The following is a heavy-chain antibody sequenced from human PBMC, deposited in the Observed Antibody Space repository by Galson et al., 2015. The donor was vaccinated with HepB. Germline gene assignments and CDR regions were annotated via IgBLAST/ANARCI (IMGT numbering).Heavy chain of an antibody. CDR1: GFTFSSYA. V-gene: IGHV3-30*04. Sequence: SLRLSCAASGFTFSSYAMHWVRQAPGKGLEWVAVISYDGSNKYYADSVKGRFTISRDNSKNTLYPQMNSLRAEDTAVYYCARDRFGETDDYWGQGTLVTVSS. J-gene: IGHJ4*02. CDR3: ARDRFGETDDY. CDR2: ISYDGSNK. D-gene: IGHD3-16*01.